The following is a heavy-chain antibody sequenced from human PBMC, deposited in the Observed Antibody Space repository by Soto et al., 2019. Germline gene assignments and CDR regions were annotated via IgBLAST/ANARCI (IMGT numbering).Heavy chain of an antibody. CDR1: GYTFISRA. CDR3: ARDPGSGHYFDY. Sequence: GASVKVSCKASGYTFISRALHWVRQAPEQRLAWMGWINPDNANTKYSQNFQGRVTFTRDTSATRAYMELSSLRSEDTAVYFCARDPGSGHYFDYWGQGTMVTVSS. D-gene: IGHD2-15*01. V-gene: IGHV1-3*01. J-gene: IGHJ4*02. CDR2: INPDNANT.